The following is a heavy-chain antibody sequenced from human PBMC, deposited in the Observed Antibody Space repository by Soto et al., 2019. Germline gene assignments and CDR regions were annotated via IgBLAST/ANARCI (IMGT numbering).Heavy chain of an antibody. CDR3: AKDLGKDYDFCSGYYLDYYYYMDV. CDR2: ISYDGSNK. CDR1: GFTFSSYG. Sequence: GGSLRLSCAASGFTFSSYGMHWVRQAPGKGLEWVAVISYDGSNKYYADSVKGRFTISRDNSKNTLYLQMNSLRAEDTAVYYCAKDLGKDYDFCSGYYLDYYYYMDVWGKGTTVSVSS. D-gene: IGHD3-3*01. J-gene: IGHJ6*03. V-gene: IGHV3-30*18.